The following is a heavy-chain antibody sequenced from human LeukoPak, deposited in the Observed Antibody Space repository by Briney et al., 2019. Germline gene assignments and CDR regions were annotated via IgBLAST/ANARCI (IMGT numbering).Heavy chain of an antibody. J-gene: IGHJ4*02. CDR3: ASSDSSGPTQFDY. V-gene: IGHV1-69*04. D-gene: IGHD3-22*01. Sequence: GAAVKVSCKASGGTFISYAISWVRQAPGQGREWMGRIIPILGIANYAQKFQGRVTITADKSWSTAYMELSSLRSEDTAVYYCASSDSSGPTQFDYWGQGTLVTVSS. CDR1: GGTFISYA. CDR2: IIPILGIA.